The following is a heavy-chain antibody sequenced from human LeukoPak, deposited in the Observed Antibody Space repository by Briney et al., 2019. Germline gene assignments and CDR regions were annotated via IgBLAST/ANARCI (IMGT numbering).Heavy chain of an antibody. CDR1: GGSISSGGYY. CDR3: TRDISGSGSYYAFEI. CDR2: IYYSGST. V-gene: IGHV4-31*03. Sequence: SETLSLTCTVSGGSISSGGYYWSWIRQHPGKGLEWIGYIYYSGSTYYNPSLKSRVTISVDMSKNQFSLKLSSVTAADTAVYYCTRDISGSGSYYAFEIWGQGTMVTVPS. J-gene: IGHJ3*02. D-gene: IGHD3-10*01.